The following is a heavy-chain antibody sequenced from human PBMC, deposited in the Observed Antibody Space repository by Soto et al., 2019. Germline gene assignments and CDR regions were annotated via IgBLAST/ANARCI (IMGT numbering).Heavy chain of an antibody. Sequence: ASVKVSCKASGGTFSSYAISWVRQAPGQGLEWMGGIIPIFGTANYAQKFQGRVTITADESTSTAYMELSSLRSEDTAVYYCASRADSSGYYPKAFDYWGQGALVTVSS. D-gene: IGHD3-22*01. CDR1: GGTFSSYA. V-gene: IGHV1-69*13. J-gene: IGHJ4*02. CDR3: ASRADSSGYYPKAFDY. CDR2: IIPIFGTA.